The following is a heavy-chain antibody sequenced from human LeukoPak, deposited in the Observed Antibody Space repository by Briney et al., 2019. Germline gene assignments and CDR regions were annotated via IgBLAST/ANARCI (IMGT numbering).Heavy chain of an antibody. D-gene: IGHD5-18*01. CDR2: IIPIFGTA. J-gene: IGHJ4*02. CDR1: GGTFSSYA. Sequence: SVKVSCKASGGTFSSYAISWVRQAPGQGLEWTGGIIPIFGTANYAQKFQGRVTITADESTSTAYMELSSLRSEDTAVYYCARQRGGYSYASPEYYFDYWGQGTLVTVSS. V-gene: IGHV1-69*13. CDR3: ARQRGGYSYASPEYYFDY.